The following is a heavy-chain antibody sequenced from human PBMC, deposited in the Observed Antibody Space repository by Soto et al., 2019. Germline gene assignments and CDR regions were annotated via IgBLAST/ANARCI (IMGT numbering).Heavy chain of an antibody. D-gene: IGHD2-2*01. CDR2: IIRIFGTA. J-gene: IGHJ5*02. Sequence: SVKVSCKASGGTFSSYAMSWVRQAPGQGLAWMGGIIRIFGTAYYAQKFQGRVTITADKSTSTAYMELSSVSSEDTAVYYCARESLYCSRTSCYAIRFDPWGQGNLVTAS. V-gene: IGHV1-69*06. CDR3: ARESLYCSRTSCYAIRFDP. CDR1: GGTFSSYA.